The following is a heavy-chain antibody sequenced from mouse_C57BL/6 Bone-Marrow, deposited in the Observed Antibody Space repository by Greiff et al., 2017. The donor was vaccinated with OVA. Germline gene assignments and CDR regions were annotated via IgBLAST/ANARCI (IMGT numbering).Heavy chain of an antibody. CDR1: GYTFTSYW. CDR2: IHPNSGST. Sequence: VQLQQPGAELVKPGASVKLSCKASGYTFTSYWMHWVKQRPGQGLEWIGMIHPNSGSTNYNEKFKSKATLTVDKSSSTAYMQLSSLTSEDSAVYYCARYRDGYYAMDYWGQGTSVTVSS. CDR3: ARYRDGYYAMDY. D-gene: IGHD2-12*01. V-gene: IGHV1-64*01. J-gene: IGHJ4*01.